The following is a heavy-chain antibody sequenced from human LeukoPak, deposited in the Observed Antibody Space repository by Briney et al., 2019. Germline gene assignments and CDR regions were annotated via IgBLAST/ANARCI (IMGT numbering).Heavy chain of an antibody. J-gene: IGHJ4*02. V-gene: IGHV1-2*04. CDR3: AREAVDSSSWSGSFDY. CDR2: INPNSGGT. CDR1: GYTFTGYY. Sequence: ASVKVSCKASGYTFTGYYMHWVRQAPGQGLEWMGWINPNSGGTNYAQKLQGWVTMTRDTSISTAYMELSRLRSDDTAVYYCAREAVDSSSWSGSFDYWGQGTLVTVSS. D-gene: IGHD6-13*01.